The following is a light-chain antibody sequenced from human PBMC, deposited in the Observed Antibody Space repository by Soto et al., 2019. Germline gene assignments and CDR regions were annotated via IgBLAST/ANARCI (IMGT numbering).Light chain of an antibody. CDR1: QSISSY. Sequence: DIQMTQSPSSLSASLGDRVTITCRASQSISSYLNWYQQKPGKAPKLLIYAAFSLQSGVPSRFSGSGSGTDFTLTISSLQPEDFATYYCQQSYSTPLTFGGGTKVDIK. CDR3: QQSYSTPLT. J-gene: IGKJ4*01. V-gene: IGKV1-39*01. CDR2: AAF.